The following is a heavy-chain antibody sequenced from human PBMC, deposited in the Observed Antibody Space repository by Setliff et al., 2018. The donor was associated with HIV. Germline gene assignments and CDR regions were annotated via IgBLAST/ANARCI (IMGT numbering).Heavy chain of an antibody. D-gene: IGHD3-3*01. CDR1: GGSISSHY. CDR2: IYTSGST. V-gene: IGHV4-4*08. J-gene: IGHJ6*03. CDR3: ARCYYNFWSGYPLDYMDV. Sequence: ETLSLTCTVSGGSISSHYWSRIRQPPGKGLEWIGHIYTSGSTNYNPSLKSRVTMSVGTSKNQFSLKLSSVTAADTAVYYCARCYYNFWSGYPLDYMDVWGKGTTVTVSS.